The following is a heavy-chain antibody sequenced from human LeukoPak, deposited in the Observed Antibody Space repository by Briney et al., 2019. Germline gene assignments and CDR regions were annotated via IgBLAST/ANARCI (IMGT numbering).Heavy chain of an antibody. CDR2: IYYSGST. J-gene: IGHJ4*02. CDR1: GGSISSGDYY. V-gene: IGHV4-30-4*01. Sequence: PSQTLSLTCTVSGGSISSGDYYWSWIRQPPGKGLEWIGYIYYSGSTYYNPSLKSRVTISVDTSKNQFSLKLSSVTAADTAVYYCARVHHTHVYGWDYIDYWGQGTLVTVSS. D-gene: IGHD5/OR15-5a*01. CDR3: ARVHHTHVYGWDYIDY.